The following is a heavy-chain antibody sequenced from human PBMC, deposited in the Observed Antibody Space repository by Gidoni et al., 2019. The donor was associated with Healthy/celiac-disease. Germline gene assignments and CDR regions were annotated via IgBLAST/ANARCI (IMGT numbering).Heavy chain of an antibody. Sequence: QVQLVQSGAEVKKPGASVTVSCKASGYTFTSYYMHWVRQAPGQGLEWMGIINPSGGSTSYAQKFQGRVTMTRDTSTSTVYMELSSLRSEDTAVYYCARDKARDSSSWPLDYWGQGTLVTVSS. CDR3: ARDKARDSSSWPLDY. J-gene: IGHJ4*02. D-gene: IGHD6-13*01. V-gene: IGHV1-46*01. CDR2: INPSGGST. CDR1: GYTFTSYY.